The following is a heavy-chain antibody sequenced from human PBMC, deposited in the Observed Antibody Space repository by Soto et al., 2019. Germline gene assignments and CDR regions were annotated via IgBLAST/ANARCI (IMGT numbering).Heavy chain of an antibody. Sequence: ASVKVSCKASGYTFTSYAMHWVRQAPGQRLEWMGWINAGNGNTKYSQKFQGRVTITRDTSASTAYMELSSLRSEDTAVYYCVRARITMVRGVPYGMDVWGQGTTVTVSS. CDR1: GYTFTSYA. V-gene: IGHV1-3*01. J-gene: IGHJ6*02. CDR2: INAGNGNT. CDR3: VRARITMVRGVPYGMDV. D-gene: IGHD3-10*01.